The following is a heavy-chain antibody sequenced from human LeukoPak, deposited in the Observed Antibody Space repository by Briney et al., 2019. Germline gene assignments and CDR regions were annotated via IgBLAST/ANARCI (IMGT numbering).Heavy chain of an antibody. Sequence: PGGSLRLSCAASGFTFSSYAMAWVRQAPGKGLEWVSAISGSGGITLYADSGKGRFTISRDNSKNTLYLQMNSLRAEDTAVYYCAKSTTVTQRGYFDYWGQGTLDTVSS. J-gene: IGHJ4*02. V-gene: IGHV3-23*01. D-gene: IGHD4-17*01. CDR2: ISGSGGIT. CDR1: GFTFSSYA. CDR3: AKSTTVTQRGYFDY.